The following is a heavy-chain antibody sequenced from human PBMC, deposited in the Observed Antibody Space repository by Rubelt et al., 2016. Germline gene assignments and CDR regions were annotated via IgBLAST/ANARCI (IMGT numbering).Heavy chain of an antibody. D-gene: IGHD1-26*01. CDR3: ARGRMGFHYYYYGMDV. CDR1: GGSFSGYY. CDR2: INHSGST. V-gene: IGHV4-34*01. Sequence: QAQLQQWGAGLLKPSETLSLTCAVYGGSFSGYYWSWIRQPPGKGLEWIGEINHSGSTNYNPSLKSRVTISVDTSKNQFSLKLSSVTAADTAVYYCARGRMGFHYYYYGMDVWGQGTTVTVSS. J-gene: IGHJ6*02.